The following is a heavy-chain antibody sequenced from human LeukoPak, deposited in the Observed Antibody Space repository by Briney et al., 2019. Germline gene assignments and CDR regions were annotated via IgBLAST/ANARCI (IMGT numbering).Heavy chain of an antibody. V-gene: IGHV3-7*01. CDR2: INQGGNDK. D-gene: IGHD5/OR15-5a*01. CDR1: GFIFSSRW. Sequence: TGGSLRLFCAASGFIFSSRWMSWVCQAPGKGLEWVASINQGGNDKRHADSVRGRFTISRDNAKNSLSLQLNSPTAEDTAMYYCATLKDAVSIVDNCGQGTLVTVSS. CDR3: ATLKDAVSIVDN. J-gene: IGHJ4*02.